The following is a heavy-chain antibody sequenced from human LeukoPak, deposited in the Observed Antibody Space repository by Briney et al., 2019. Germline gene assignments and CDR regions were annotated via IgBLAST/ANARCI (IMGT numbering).Heavy chain of an antibody. CDR2: IYYSGST. CDR1: GASLSPNY. D-gene: IGHD3-10*01. V-gene: IGHV4-59*01. J-gene: IGHJ4*02. Sequence: SETLSLTCTVSGASLSPNYWSWIRQPPGKGLEWIGYIYYSGSTGYNPSLKSRVTISVDTSKSQVSLELNSVTAADTAVYYCARGHYGSGTGTYPDWGQGALVTVSS. CDR3: ARGHYGSGTGTYPD.